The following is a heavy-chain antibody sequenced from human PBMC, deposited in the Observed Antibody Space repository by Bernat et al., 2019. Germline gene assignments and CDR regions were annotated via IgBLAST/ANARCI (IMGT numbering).Heavy chain of an antibody. J-gene: IGHJ2*01. D-gene: IGHD6-6*01. CDR3: ARGITARPVHDTSNSYFDL. CDR2: INQSGYA. Sequence: QVQLQQWGAGLLKPSETLSLTGVVYGGSFSGYYWNWIRQPPGKGLEWIGEINQSGYANYNPSLKSRVTISVDTSRNQFSLRLSSVTAADTAMYYCARGITARPVHDTSNSYFDLWGRGTLVTVSS. V-gene: IGHV4-34*01. CDR1: GGSFSGYY.